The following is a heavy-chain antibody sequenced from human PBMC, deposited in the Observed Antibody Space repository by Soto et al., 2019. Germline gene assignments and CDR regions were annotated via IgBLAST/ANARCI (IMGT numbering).Heavy chain of an antibody. V-gene: IGHV4-4*07. J-gene: IGHJ4*02. Sequence: LTCSVSGGSINSYWWSWIRQPAGKGLEWIGRVYSSGTTDYNPSLNSRATLSVETSKNQFSLKLSSVTAADTAVYYCARDIGSYAYGEGYWGQGIQVTVSS. CDR1: GGSINSYW. CDR3: ARDIGSYAYGEGY. CDR2: VYSSGTT. D-gene: IGHD3-10*01.